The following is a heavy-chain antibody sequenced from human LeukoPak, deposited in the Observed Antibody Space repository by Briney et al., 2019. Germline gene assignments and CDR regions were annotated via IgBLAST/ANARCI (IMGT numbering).Heavy chain of an antibody. Sequence: GGSLRLSCAASGFTFSSYAMHWVRQAPGKGLEWVAVISYDGSNKYYADSVKGRFTISRDNSKNTLYLQMNSLRAEDTAVYYCARDLLRRGQLLPLDYWGQGTLVTVSS. J-gene: IGHJ4*02. CDR3: ARDLLRRGQLLPLDY. V-gene: IGHV3-30-3*01. D-gene: IGHD2-2*01. CDR1: GFTFSSYA. CDR2: ISYDGSNK.